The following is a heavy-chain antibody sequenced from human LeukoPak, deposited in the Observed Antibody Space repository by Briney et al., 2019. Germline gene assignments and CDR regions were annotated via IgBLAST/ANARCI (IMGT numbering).Heavy chain of an antibody. V-gene: IGHV4-31*03. J-gene: IGHJ5*02. CDR2: LSYIGST. CDR1: GGSISGYY. Sequence: PSETLSLTCTVSGGSISGYYWSWIRQHPGRGLEWIGYLSYIGSTYYSPSLESRVTISPDMSKNRFSLKLTSVTAPDTAVYFCARGVREVTSYDLDPWGQGTLVTASS. CDR3: ARGVREVTSYDLDP. D-gene: IGHD3-10*01.